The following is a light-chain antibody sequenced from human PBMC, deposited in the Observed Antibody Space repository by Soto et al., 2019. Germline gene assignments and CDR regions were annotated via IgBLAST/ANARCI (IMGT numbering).Light chain of an antibody. V-gene: IGKV3-20*01. CDR2: GVS. Sequence: EIVMTQSPVTLSVSPGERATLSCRASQSVRSTYLAWYQQKPGQAPRLLIFGVSNRAAGIPARFSGSGSGTEFTLTISSLQSEDFAVYYCQQYGSSPYTFGQGTKVEIK. CDR3: QQYGSSPYT. CDR1: QSVRSTY. J-gene: IGKJ2*01.